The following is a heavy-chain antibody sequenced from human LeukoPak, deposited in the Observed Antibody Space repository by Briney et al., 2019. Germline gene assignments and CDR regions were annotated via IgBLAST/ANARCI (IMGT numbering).Heavy chain of an antibody. CDR2: IIPIFGTA. J-gene: IGHJ4*02. CDR3: AIRGSGKEHTDDY. CDR1: GYTFTGYY. D-gene: IGHD3-10*01. Sequence: SVKVSCKASGYTFTGYYMHWVRQAPGQGLEWMGGIIPIFGTANYAQKFQGRVTITADKSTSTAYMELSSLRSEDTAVYYCAIRGSGKEHTDDYWGQGTLVTVSS. V-gene: IGHV1-69*06.